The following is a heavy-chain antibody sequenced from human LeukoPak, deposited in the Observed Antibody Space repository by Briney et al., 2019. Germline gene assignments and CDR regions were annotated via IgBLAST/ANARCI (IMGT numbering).Heavy chain of an antibody. Sequence: PSETLSLTCTVSGGSISSSSYYWGWIRQPPGKGLEWIGSIYYSGSTYYNPSLKSRVTISVDTSKNQFSLKLSSVTAADTAVYYCASYSSGSSYWGQGTLVTVSS. CDR3: ASYSSGSSY. J-gene: IGHJ4*02. CDR2: IYYSGST. CDR1: GGSISSSSYY. D-gene: IGHD6-19*01. V-gene: IGHV4-39*07.